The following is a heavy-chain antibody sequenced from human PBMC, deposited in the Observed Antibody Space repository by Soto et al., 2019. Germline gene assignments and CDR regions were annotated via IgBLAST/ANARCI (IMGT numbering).Heavy chain of an antibody. CDR1: GGSFSGYY. D-gene: IGHD4-17*01. Sequence: QVQLQESGPGLVKPSETLSLTCAVYGGSFSGYYWSWIRQPPGKGLEWIGEINHSGSTNYNPSLKSRVTISVDTSKNQFSLKLSSVTAADTAVYYCARGLRWSTPFGYWGQGTLVTVSS. CDR3: ARGLRWSTPFGY. V-gene: IGHV4-34*01. J-gene: IGHJ4*02. CDR2: INHSGST.